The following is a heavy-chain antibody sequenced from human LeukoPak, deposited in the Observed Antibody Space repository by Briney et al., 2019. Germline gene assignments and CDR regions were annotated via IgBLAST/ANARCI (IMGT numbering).Heavy chain of an antibody. J-gene: IGHJ4*02. V-gene: IGHV3-30*18. CDR1: GFAFRNYG. Sequence: GRSLRLSCVASGFAFRNYGMHWVRQAPGKGLEWVAVISYDGINTHYADSVKGRFTISKDNSKNTLYLQLNTLRPEDTAVYYCANDGARGFGEPSPYDYWGQGTRVIVSS. CDR3: ANDGARGFGEPSPYDY. CDR2: ISYDGINT. D-gene: IGHD3-10*01.